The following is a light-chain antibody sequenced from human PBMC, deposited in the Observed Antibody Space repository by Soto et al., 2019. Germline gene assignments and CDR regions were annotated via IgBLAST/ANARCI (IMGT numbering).Light chain of an antibody. J-gene: IGKJ4*01. CDR1: QSISSW. CDR3: QHYNSYVT. Sequence: DIQMTQSPSTLSASVGDRVTITCRASQSISSWLAWYQHKPGKAPKLLIYKASSIESGVPSRFSGSGSGTVFTLNISSLQPDNFATYSCQHYNSYVTVGGGTMVEIK. V-gene: IGKV1-5*03. CDR2: KAS.